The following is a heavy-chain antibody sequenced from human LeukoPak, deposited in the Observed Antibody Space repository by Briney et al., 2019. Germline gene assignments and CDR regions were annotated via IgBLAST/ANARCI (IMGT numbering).Heavy chain of an antibody. Sequence: SETLSLTRTVSRGSISGFSRALIRQPPRPGLEWIGYFHNSRTTSYNPSLTGRVTISVDTAMDQISLKLNSVTAADTAVYYCARGHLGLSPWGQGTLVTVSS. CDR2: FHNSRTT. CDR1: RGSISGFS. J-gene: IGHJ5*02. V-gene: IGHV4-59*01. D-gene: IGHD3-10*01. CDR3: ARGHLGLSP.